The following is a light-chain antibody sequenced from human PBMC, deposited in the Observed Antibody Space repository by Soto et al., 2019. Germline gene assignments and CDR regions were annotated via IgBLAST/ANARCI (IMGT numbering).Light chain of an antibody. CDR3: SSYSGTNYHYV. V-gene: IGLV2-8*01. CDR1: SSDVGGYNY. Sequence: QSVLTQPPSASGSFGQSVTISCTGTSSDVGGYNYVSWYQQYPGKAPKLMIYEVSERPSGVPDRFSGSKSGNTASLTVSGLQADDEADYYCSSYSGTNYHYVFGTGTKVPS. J-gene: IGLJ1*01. CDR2: EVS.